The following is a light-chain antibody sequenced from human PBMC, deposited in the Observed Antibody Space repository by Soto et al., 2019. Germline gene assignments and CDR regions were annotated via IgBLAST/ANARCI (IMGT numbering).Light chain of an antibody. CDR1: QSVSTY. CDR2: DVS. V-gene: IGKV3-11*01. J-gene: IGKJ3*01. Sequence: EIVLTQSPATLSLSPGERATLSFRSSQSVSTYLAWCQQKPGQAPRLLIYDVSNRATGIPARFSGSGSGTDFTLTISSLEPEDFAIYYCQQRSNWPRFTFGPGTKVDIK. CDR3: QQRSNWPRFT.